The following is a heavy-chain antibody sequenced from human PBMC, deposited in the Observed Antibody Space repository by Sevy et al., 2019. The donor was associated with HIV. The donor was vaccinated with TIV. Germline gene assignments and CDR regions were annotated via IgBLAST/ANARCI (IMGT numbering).Heavy chain of an antibody. Sequence: GGSLRLSCVGSGITFSYYSMNWVRQAPGKGLEWVSSISSSSSNIYYADSVKGRFNISRDNAKKSMNLQMNNLRAEDTAVYYCARDRDGSGSSGGYGMDVWGQGTTVTVSS. V-gene: IGHV3-21*01. J-gene: IGHJ6*02. CDR3: ARDRDGSGSSGGYGMDV. CDR2: ISSSSSNI. D-gene: IGHD3-10*01. CDR1: GITFSYYS.